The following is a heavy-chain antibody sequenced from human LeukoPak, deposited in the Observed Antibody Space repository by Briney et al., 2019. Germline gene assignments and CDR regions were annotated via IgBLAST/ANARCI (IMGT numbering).Heavy chain of an antibody. CDR2: IIPIFGTA. Sequence: ASVKVSCKASGGTFSSYAISWVRQAPGQGLEWMGGIIPIFGTANYAQKFQGRVTITADKSTSTAYMELSSLRSEDTAVYYCARALVRSYYDSSGYYPGAFDIWGQGTMVTVSS. CDR1: GGTFSSYA. CDR3: ARALVRSYYDSSGYYPGAFDI. J-gene: IGHJ3*02. V-gene: IGHV1-69*06. D-gene: IGHD3-22*01.